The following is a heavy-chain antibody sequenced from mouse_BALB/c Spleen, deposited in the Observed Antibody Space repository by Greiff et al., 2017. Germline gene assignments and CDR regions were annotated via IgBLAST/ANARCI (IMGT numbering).Heavy chain of an antibody. CDR3: AREGDYRYRYAMDY. Sequence: QVHVKQSGAELAKPGASVKMSCKASGYTFTSYWMPWVNKRPGQGLEWIGYINPSTGYTEYNQKFKDKATLTADKSSSTAYMQLSSLTSEDSAVYYCAREGDYRYRYAMDYWGQGTSVTVSS. V-gene: IGHV1-7*01. J-gene: IGHJ4*01. CDR2: INPSTGYT. D-gene: IGHD2-14*01. CDR1: GYTFTSYW.